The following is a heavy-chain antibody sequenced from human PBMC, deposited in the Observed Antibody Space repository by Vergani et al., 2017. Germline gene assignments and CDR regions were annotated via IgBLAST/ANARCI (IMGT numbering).Heavy chain of an antibody. CDR3: ARAAVAGTYYDDCMDV. V-gene: IGHV4-34*01. CDR2: INYSGST. D-gene: IGHD6-19*01. CDR1: GGSFSGYY. Sequence: QVQLQQWGAGLLKPSETLSLTCAVYGGSFSGYYWSWIRQPPGKGLEWIGEINYSGSTNYNPSLKSRVTISVDTSKNQFSLKLSSVTAADTAVYYCARAAVAGTYYDDCMDVWGQGTTVTVSS. J-gene: IGHJ6*02.